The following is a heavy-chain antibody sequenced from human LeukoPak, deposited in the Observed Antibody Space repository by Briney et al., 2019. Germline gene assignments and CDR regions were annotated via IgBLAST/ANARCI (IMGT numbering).Heavy chain of an antibody. J-gene: IGHJ4*02. D-gene: IGHD5-12*01. V-gene: IGHV3-30*02. CDR1: GFTFSSYG. CDR2: IRYDGSNK. Sequence: GGSLRLSCAASGFTFSSYGMHWVRQAPGKGLEWVAFIRYDGSNKYYADSVKGRFTISRDNSKNTLYLQMNSLRAEDTAVYYCAKARGDIVATIFDYWGQGTLVTVSS. CDR3: AKARGDIVATIFDY.